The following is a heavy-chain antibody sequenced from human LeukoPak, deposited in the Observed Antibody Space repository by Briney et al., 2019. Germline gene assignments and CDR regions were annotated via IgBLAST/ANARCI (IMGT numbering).Heavy chain of an antibody. CDR3: AREFGSAVVISHLDY. CDR2: IWYDGSNE. V-gene: IGHV3-33*01. D-gene: IGHD2-21*01. Sequence: PGGSLRVSCAASGFTFSTYGMHWVRQAPGKGLGWVAVIWYDGSNEYYADSVKGRFTISRDNSKNTLYLQMNSLRAEDTAVYYCAREFGSAVVISHLDYWGQGALVTVSS. J-gene: IGHJ4*02. CDR1: GFTFSTYG.